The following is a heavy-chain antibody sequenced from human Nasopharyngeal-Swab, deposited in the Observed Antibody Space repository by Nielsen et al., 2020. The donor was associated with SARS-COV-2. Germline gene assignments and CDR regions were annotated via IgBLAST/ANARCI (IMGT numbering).Heavy chain of an antibody. CDR2: IIPIFGTA. Sequence: SVKVSCKASGGTFSSYAISWVRQAPGQGLEWMGGIIPIFGTANYAQKLQGRVTITADESTSTAYMELSSLRSEDTAVYYCAGGDDSLANSHYWGQGTLVTVSS. J-gene: IGHJ4*02. D-gene: IGHD3-22*01. CDR3: AGGDDSLANSHY. CDR1: GGTFSSYA. V-gene: IGHV1-69*13.